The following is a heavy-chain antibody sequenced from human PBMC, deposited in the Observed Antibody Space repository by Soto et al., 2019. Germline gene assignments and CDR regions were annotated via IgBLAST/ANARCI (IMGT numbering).Heavy chain of an antibody. D-gene: IGHD3-22*01. CDR2: IDHSGHGT. J-gene: IGHJ2*01. CDR3: ARDNSMKVAGQTKWYFDP. CDR1: GFTFTDHW. Sequence: QAQLVQSGAEVKRPGASVKVSCKASGFTFTDHWMHWVRQAPGQGLEWMGVIDHSGHGTIYAPKFQGRLIMTRDTSTSTLYMDLSSLRYADTARYYCARDNSMKVAGQTKWYFDPWGRGTLVTVSS. V-gene: IGHV1-46*01.